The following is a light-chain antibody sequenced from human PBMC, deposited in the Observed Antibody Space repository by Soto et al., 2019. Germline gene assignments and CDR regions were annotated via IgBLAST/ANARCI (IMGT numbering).Light chain of an antibody. J-gene: IGKJ1*01. CDR1: QSVFSN. CDR3: QQCNNWPLT. V-gene: IGKV3-15*01. CDR2: GAS. Sequence: EIVMTQSPVTLSASPGERVTLSCRASQSVFSNLAWYQQRPGQAPRLLIYGASNRATGIPARFSGSGSGTEFTLTISSLQSEDFAVYYCQQCNNWPLTFGQGTKVEIK.